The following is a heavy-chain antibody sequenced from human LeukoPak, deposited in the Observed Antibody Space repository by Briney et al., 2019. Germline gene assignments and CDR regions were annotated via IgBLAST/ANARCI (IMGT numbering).Heavy chain of an antibody. Sequence: GESLKISCKGSGYTFTSYWISWVRQMPGKGLEWMGKIDPSDSYTSYSPSFQGHVTISADKSISAAFLQWSSLRASDTAMYYCARHSHYDFWSGYLDYWGQGTLVTVSS. D-gene: IGHD3-3*01. V-gene: IGHV5-10-1*01. CDR2: IDPSDSYT. J-gene: IGHJ4*02. CDR1: GYTFTSYW. CDR3: ARHSHYDFWSGYLDY.